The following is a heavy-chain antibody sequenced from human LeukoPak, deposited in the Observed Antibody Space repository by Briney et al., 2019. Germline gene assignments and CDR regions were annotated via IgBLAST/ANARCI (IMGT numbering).Heavy chain of an antibody. V-gene: IGHV4-59*01. CDR2: IYYSGST. J-gene: IGHJ4*02. D-gene: IGHD3-9*01. CDR1: GGSISSYY. CDR3: ARDRHLYDILTGSYFDY. Sequence: SEPLSLTCTVSGGSISSYYWSWIRQPPGKGLEWIGYIYYSGSTNYNASLKSRVTVSVDTSKNQFSLKMSSVTAADKAVYYCARDRHLYDILTGSYFDYWGQGTLVTVSS.